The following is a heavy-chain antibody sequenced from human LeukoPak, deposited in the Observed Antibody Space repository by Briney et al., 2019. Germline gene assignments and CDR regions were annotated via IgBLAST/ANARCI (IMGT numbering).Heavy chain of an antibody. CDR2: IHYSGST. Sequence: PSETLSLTCTVFGGSISSGDYYWGWIRQPPGKGLEWIGYIHYSGSTYYNPSLKSRVTISVDTSKNQFSLKLSSVTAADTAVYYCARDRSSSSFGYYYGMDVWGQGTTVTVSS. V-gene: IGHV4-30-4*01. CDR3: ARDRSSSSFGYYYGMDV. CDR1: GGSISSGDYY. J-gene: IGHJ6*02. D-gene: IGHD6-6*01.